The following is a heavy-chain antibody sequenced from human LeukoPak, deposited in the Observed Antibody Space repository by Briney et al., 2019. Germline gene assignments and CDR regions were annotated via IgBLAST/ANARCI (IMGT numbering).Heavy chain of an antibody. CDR1: GFTFSSYS. D-gene: IGHD3-9*01. Sequence: PGGSLRLSCAASGFTFSSYSMNWVRQAPGKGLEWVSSISSSSSYIYYGDSVQGRFTISRDNAKNSLYLQMNSLRAEVTAVYYCARRPDMAYDFDYWGQGTLVTVSS. J-gene: IGHJ4*02. CDR2: ISSSSSYI. CDR3: ARRPDMAYDFDY. V-gene: IGHV3-21*06.